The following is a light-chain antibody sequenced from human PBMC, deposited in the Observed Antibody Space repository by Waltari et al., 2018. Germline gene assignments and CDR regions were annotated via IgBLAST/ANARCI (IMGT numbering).Light chain of an antibody. V-gene: IGKV4-1*01. J-gene: IGKJ1*01. CDR1: QSVLYSSNNKNY. CDR2: WAS. CDR3: QHYYSXPWT. Sequence: DIVMTQSPDSLAVSLGERATINCKSSQSVLYSSNNKNYLAWYQQKPGQPPKLLIYWASTREAGVPDRFSGSGSGTDFSLTISXXXAXDVAVYYCQHYYSXPWTFGQGTKVEI.